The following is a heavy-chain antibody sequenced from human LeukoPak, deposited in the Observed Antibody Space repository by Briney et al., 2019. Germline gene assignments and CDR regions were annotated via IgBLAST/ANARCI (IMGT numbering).Heavy chain of an antibody. Sequence: ASVKVSCKASGGTFSSYAISWVRQAPGQGLEWMGGFDPEDGETIYAQKFQGRVTMTEDTSTDTAYMELSSLRSEDTAVYYCATEWGTPSWGQGTLVTVSS. V-gene: IGHV1-24*01. J-gene: IGHJ4*02. D-gene: IGHD3-16*01. CDR2: FDPEDGET. CDR1: GGTFSSYA. CDR3: ATEWGTPS.